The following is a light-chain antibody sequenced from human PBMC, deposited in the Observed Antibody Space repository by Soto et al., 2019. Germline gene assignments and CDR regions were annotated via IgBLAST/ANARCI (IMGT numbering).Light chain of an antibody. V-gene: IGKV3-15*01. J-gene: IGKJ4*01. Sequence: EIVMTQSPATLSVAPGERVTLSCRASQGVSRKLAWYQHKSGQAPRLLISGASTWATGIPARFSGSGSGTEFTLTISSLQSEDCAIYYCQQYYTWPITFGGGTKVEIK. CDR2: GAS. CDR3: QQYYTWPIT. CDR1: QGVSRK.